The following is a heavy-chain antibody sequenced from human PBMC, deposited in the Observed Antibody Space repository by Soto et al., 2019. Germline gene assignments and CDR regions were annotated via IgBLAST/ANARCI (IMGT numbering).Heavy chain of an antibody. D-gene: IGHD1-26*01. CDR1: GFTLSSYS. V-gene: IGHV3-21*01. J-gene: IGHJ3*02. CDR3: ARDGSVIGAFDI. CDR2: ISSSSSYI. Sequence: XXSLRLSFAASGFTLSSYSMDWVLQAPGKGLEWVSSISSSSSYIYYADAVKGRFTISRDNAKNTLYLQMNSMRAEDTAVYYCARDGSVIGAFDIWGQGTMVTVSS.